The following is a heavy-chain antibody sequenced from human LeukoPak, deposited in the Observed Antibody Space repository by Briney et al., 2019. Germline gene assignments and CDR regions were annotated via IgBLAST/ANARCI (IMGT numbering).Heavy chain of an antibody. J-gene: IGHJ6*03. Sequence: GGSLRLSCAASGFTFSSYWMSWVRQAPGKGLEWVANIKQDGSEKYYVGSVKGRFTISRDNAKNSLYLQMNSLRAEDTAVYYCARDQRIAAAGDYYYYMDVWGKGTSVTVSS. V-gene: IGHV3-7*01. CDR2: IKQDGSEK. D-gene: IGHD6-13*01. CDR1: GFTFSSYW. CDR3: ARDQRIAAAGDYYYYMDV.